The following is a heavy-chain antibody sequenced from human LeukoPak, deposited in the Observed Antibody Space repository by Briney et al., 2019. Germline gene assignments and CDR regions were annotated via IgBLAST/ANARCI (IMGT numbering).Heavy chain of an antibody. D-gene: IGHD3-3*01. J-gene: IGHJ4*02. CDR1: GYTFTGYG. CDR2: ISAYNGNT. CDR3: ARDRQTSGYYEFDY. Sequence: ASVKVSCKASGYTFTGYGISWVRQAPGQGLQWMGWISAYNGNTNYAQKLQGRVTMTTDTSTSTAYMELRSLRSDDTAVYYCARDRQTSGYYEFDYWGQGTLVTVSS. V-gene: IGHV1-18*01.